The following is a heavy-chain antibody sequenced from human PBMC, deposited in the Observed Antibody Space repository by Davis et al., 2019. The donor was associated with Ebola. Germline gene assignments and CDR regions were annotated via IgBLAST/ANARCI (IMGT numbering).Heavy chain of an antibody. CDR1: GVTFRNYV. CDR3: AIHSDFSLGGSSVVYGMDV. J-gene: IGHJ6*02. V-gene: IGHV3-30-3*01. CDR2: ISYDGSNK. D-gene: IGHD4-23*01. Sequence: GGSLRLSCAVSGVTFRNYVMSWVRQAPGKGLEWVAVISYDGSNKYYADSVKGRFTISRDNSKNTLYLEMNSLRAEDTAVYYCAIHSDFSLGGSSVVYGMDVWGQGTTVTVFS.